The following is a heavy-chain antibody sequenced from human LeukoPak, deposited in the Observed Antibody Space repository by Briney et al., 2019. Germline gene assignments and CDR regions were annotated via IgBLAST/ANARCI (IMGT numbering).Heavy chain of an antibody. Sequence: GSSVKVSCKASGGTFSSYAISWVRQAPGQGLEWMGGIIPIFGTANYAQKFQGRVTITTDKSTSTAYMELSSLRSEDTAVYYCARDRPTTVTSNWFDPWGQGTLVTVSS. CDR2: IIPIFGTA. CDR3: ARDRPTTVTSNWFDP. J-gene: IGHJ5*02. CDR1: GGTFSSYA. V-gene: IGHV1-69*05. D-gene: IGHD4-17*01.